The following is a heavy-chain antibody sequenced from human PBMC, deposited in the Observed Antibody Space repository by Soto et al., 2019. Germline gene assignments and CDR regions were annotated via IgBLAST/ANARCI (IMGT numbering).Heavy chain of an antibody. CDR1: GYTFTSYY. Sequence: GASVKVSCKASGYTFTSYYMHWVRQAPGQGLEWMGIINPSGGSTSYAQKFQGRVTMTRDTSTSTVYMELSSLRSEDTAVYYCARDPPSCFGVVIPPRHFDDWGQGTPVTVAS. J-gene: IGHJ4*02. V-gene: IGHV1-46*03. D-gene: IGHD3-3*01. CDR3: ARDPPSCFGVVIPPRHFDD. CDR2: INPSGGST.